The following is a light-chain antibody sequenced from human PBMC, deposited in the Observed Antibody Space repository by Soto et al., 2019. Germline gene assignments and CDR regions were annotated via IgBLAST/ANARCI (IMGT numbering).Light chain of an antibody. J-gene: IGKJ2*02. V-gene: IGKV3-15*01. CDR2: GAS. CDR1: QSVSSN. Sequence: EIVMTQSPATLSVSPGQRATPSCRASQSVSSNLAWYQQKPGQAPRLLIYGASTRATGIPARFSGSGSGTEFTLTISSLQSEDCAFYYCQKYNNWPPCIFGQGTKLEIK. CDR3: QKYNNWPPCI.